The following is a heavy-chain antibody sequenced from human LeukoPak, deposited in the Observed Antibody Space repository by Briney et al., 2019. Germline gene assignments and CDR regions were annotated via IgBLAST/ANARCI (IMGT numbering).Heavy chain of an antibody. J-gene: IGHJ3*02. V-gene: IGHV3-30*02. CDR1: GVTSRTYG. CDR2: IRYDGSSK. D-gene: IGHD3-10*01. CDR3: VKERGDHFEAFDI. Sequence: PGGSLRLSCAASGVTSRTYGIHWVRQAPGKGLEWGAFIRYDGSSKYYADSVRGRFTISRGSSRNTVYLQMNSLRAEDTAVYYCVKERGDHFEAFDIWGRGTMVTVSS.